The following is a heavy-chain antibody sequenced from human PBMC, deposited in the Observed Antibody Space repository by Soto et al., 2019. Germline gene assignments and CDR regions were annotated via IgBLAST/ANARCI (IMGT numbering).Heavy chain of an antibody. V-gene: IGHV4-31*03. Sequence: QVQLQESGPGLVKPSQTLSLTCTVSGGSISSGGYYWSWIRQHPGKGLEWIGYIYYSGSTYYNPSLKSRVTISVETSKTQFSLKLSSVPAADTAVYYCATYCSGGRCYLDYWGQGTLVTVSS. J-gene: IGHJ4*02. CDR1: GGSISSGGYY. CDR2: IYYSGST. CDR3: ATYCSGGRCYLDY. D-gene: IGHD2-15*01.